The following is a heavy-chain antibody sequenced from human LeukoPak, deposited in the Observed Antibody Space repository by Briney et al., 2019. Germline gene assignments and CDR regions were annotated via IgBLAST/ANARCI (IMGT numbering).Heavy chain of an antibody. J-gene: IGHJ4*02. CDR3: SRGTYPYSSDN. V-gene: IGHV3-74*01. CDR2: INGDGSRT. CDR1: GLTFSDYY. D-gene: IGHD3-10*01. Sequence: PGGSLRLSCAASGLTFSDYYMHWVRQAPGKGLLWISHINGDGSRTGYADSVKGRFTISRDNAKNILYLQMNSLRAEDTAVYYCSRGTYPYSSDNWGQGALVTVSS.